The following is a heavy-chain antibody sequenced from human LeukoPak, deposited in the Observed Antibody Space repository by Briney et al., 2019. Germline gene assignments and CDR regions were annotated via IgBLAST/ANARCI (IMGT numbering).Heavy chain of an antibody. V-gene: IGHV1-8*01. CDR1: GYTFTSYD. CDR2: MNPNSGNT. Sequence: ASVKVSCKXSGYTFTSYDINWVRQATGQGLEWMGWMNPNSGNTGYAQKFQGRVTMTRNTSISTAYIELSSLRSEDTAVYYCARGSNYGDYLFYYYYMDVWGKGTTVTVSS. CDR3: ARGSNYGDYLFYYYYMDV. D-gene: IGHD4-17*01. J-gene: IGHJ6*03.